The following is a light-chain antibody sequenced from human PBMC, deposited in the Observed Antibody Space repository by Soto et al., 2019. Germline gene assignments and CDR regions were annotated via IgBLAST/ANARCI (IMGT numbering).Light chain of an antibody. V-gene: IGKV1-9*01. CDR3: QQHNSYPLT. CDR1: QGITSY. Sequence: DIQLTQSPYFLSASVGDRVTITCRASQGITSYLAWYQQKPGKAPQLLIYAASTLQSGVPSRFSGSGSATEFTLTISSLQPEDFATYYCQQHNSYPLTSGGGTKVEVK. CDR2: AAS. J-gene: IGKJ4*01.